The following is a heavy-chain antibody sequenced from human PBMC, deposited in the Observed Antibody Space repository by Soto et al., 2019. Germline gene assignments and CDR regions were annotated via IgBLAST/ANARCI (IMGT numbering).Heavy chain of an antibody. Sequence: GASVKVSCKASGYTFTSYYMHWVRQAPGQGLEWMGIINPSGGSTSYAQKFQGRVTMTRDTSTSTVYMELSSLRSEDTAVFYCARWVQGRDYYYYYGIDVWGQGTTVTVSS. CDR1: GYTFTSYY. V-gene: IGHV1-46*01. CDR2: INPSGGST. CDR3: ARWVQGRDYYYYYGIDV. J-gene: IGHJ6*02. D-gene: IGHD5-18*01.